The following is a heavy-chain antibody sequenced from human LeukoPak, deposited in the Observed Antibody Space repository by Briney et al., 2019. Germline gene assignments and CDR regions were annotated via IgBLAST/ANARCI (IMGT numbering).Heavy chain of an antibody. CDR1: GGSISSGGYY. V-gene: IGHV4-31*03. D-gene: IGHD2-21*02. CDR3: ASCGGGDCYYAFDI. Sequence: SETLSLTCTVSGGSISSGGYYWSWIRQHPGKGLEWIGYIYYSGSTYYNPSLKSRVTISVDTSKNQFSLKLSSVTAADTAVYYCASCGGGDCYYAFDIWGQGTMVTVSP. J-gene: IGHJ3*02. CDR2: IYYSGST.